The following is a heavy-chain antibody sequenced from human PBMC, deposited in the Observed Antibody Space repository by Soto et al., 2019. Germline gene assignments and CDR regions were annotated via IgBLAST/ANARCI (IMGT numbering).Heavy chain of an antibody. CDR2: ISYDGSNK. CDR3: AKASGGQGT. V-gene: IGHV3-30*18. CDR1: GFTFSSYG. Sequence: PGGSLRLSCAASGFTFSSYGMHWVRQAPGKGLEWVAVISYDGSNKYYADSVKGRFTISRDNSKNTLYLQMNSLRAEDTAVYYCAKASGGQGTWGQGALVTVSS. D-gene: IGHD2-15*01. J-gene: IGHJ5*02.